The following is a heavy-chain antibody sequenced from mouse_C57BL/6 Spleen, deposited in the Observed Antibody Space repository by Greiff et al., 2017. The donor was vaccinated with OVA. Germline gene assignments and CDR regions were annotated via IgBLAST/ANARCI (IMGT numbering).Heavy chain of an antibody. CDR2: IYPGDGDT. CDR1: GYAFSSSW. V-gene: IGHV1-82*01. Sequence: QVQLKESGPELVKPGASVKISCKASGYAFSSSWMNWVKQRPGKGLEWIGRIYPGDGDTNYNGKFKGKATLTADKSSSTAYMQLSSLTSEDSAVYFCARSDYYGYDGYAMDYWGQGTSVTVSS. CDR3: ARSDYYGYDGYAMDY. J-gene: IGHJ4*01. D-gene: IGHD2-2*01.